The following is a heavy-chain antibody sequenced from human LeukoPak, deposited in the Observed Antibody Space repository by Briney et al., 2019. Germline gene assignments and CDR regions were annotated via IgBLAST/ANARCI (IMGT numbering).Heavy chain of an antibody. CDR1: GGTFSSYA. CDR3: ARGYYYGSGSYYPFDY. V-gene: IGHV1-69*05. D-gene: IGHD3-10*01. J-gene: IGHJ4*02. CDR2: IIPIFGTA. Sequence: GASVKVSCKASGGTFSSYAITWVRQAPGQGLEWMGRIIPIFGTANYAQKFQGRVTITTDESTSTAYMELSTLRSDDTAVYYCARGYYYGSGSYYPFDYWGQGTLVTVSS.